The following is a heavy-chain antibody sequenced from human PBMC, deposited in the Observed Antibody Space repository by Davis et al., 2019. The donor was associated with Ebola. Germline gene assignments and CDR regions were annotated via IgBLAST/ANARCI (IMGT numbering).Heavy chain of an antibody. J-gene: IGHJ5*02. CDR3: ARDDWNQNWFDP. CDR1: GYTFTSYY. Sequence: ASVKVSCKASGYTFTSYYMHWVRQAPGQGLEWMGIINPSGGSTNYAQKFQGRVTITADKSTSTAYMELSSLRSEDTAVYYCARDDWNQNWFDPWGQGTLVTVSS. V-gene: IGHV1-46*01. CDR2: INPSGGST. D-gene: IGHD1-1*01.